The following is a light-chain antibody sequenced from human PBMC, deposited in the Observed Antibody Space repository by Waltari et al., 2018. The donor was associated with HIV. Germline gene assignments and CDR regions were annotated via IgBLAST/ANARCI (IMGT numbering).Light chain of an antibody. Sequence: EIVLTQSPATLSLSPVERATLPCRASQSVRSYLAWYQQKLGQAPRLLIYGASNRATGIPARFSGSGSGTDFTLTISNLESEDFAVYYCQHRSNWPPGATFGGGTKVEIK. CDR2: GAS. CDR1: QSVRSY. V-gene: IGKV3-11*01. CDR3: QHRSNWPPGAT. J-gene: IGKJ4*01.